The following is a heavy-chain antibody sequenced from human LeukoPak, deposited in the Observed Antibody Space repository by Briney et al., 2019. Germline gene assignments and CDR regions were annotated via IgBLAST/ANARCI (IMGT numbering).Heavy chain of an antibody. CDR1: GDSISSDHYY. CDR3: ARASRWGDLSLGY. D-gene: IGHD3-16*02. CDR2: IYYSGSS. V-gene: IGHV4-30-4*01. J-gene: IGHJ4*02. Sequence: PSETLSLTCTVSGDSISSDHYYWNWIRQPPGKGLEWIGYIYYSGSSYYNPSLKSRVTMSLDTSKNQFSLKLNSVTAADAAVYYCARASRWGDLSLGYWGQGTVVTVSS.